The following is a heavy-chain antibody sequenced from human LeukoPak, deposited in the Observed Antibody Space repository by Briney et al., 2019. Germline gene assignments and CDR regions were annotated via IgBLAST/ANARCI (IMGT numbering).Heavy chain of an antibody. D-gene: IGHD5-18*01. CDR3: ARWIQLWAFIDY. Sequence: SQTLALTRTVSGGSISSGGYYWSWIRQHPGKGLEWIGYIYYSGSTYYNPSLKSRVTISVDTSKNQFSLKLSSVTAADTAVYYCARWIQLWAFIDYWGQGTLVTVSS. CDR2: IYYSGST. CDR1: GGSISSGGYY. V-gene: IGHV4-31*03. J-gene: IGHJ4*02.